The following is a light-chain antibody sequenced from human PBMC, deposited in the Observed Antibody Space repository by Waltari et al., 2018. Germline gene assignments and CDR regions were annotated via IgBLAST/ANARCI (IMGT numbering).Light chain of an antibody. CDR3: ATWDDNLKVV. CDR2: TNN. J-gene: IGLJ2*01. V-gene: IGLV1-44*01. Sequence: QSVLTQPPSASGTPGQRVTISCSGSSSNLGSNPVNWYQQLPGTAPKLLIYTNNQRPSGVADRFSGSKSGTSASLAISGLQSEDEADYYCATWDDNLKVVFGGGTKLTVL. CDR1: SSNLGSNP.